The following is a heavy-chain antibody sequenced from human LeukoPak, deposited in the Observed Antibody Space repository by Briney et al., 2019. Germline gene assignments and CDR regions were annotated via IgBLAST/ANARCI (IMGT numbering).Heavy chain of an antibody. D-gene: IGHD3-22*01. Sequence: PGGSLRLSCAASGFTFSSHSMNWVRQAPGKGLEWVSYISSSGSTIYYADSVKGRFSISRDNAKNSLHLQMNSLRVEDTAVYYCARGVDYYENSGTIDYWGQGTLVTVSS. CDR1: GFTFSSHS. V-gene: IGHV3-48*01. J-gene: IGHJ4*02. CDR2: ISSSGSTI. CDR3: ARGVDYYENSGTIDY.